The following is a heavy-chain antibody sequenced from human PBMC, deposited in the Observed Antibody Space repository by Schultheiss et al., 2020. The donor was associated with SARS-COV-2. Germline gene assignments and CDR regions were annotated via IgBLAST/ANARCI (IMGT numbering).Heavy chain of an antibody. J-gene: IGHJ4*02. D-gene: IGHD5-24*01. CDR1: GVTFITYI. Sequence: SVKVSCKASGVTFITYIISWVRQAPGQGLEWMGRIIPILGTANYTQKFQGRVTITADKSTDTVYMELSSLRSEDTAVYYCARDRADGYSDEWGQGTLVTVSS. CDR2: IIPILGTA. V-gene: IGHV1-69*08. CDR3: ARDRADGYSDE.